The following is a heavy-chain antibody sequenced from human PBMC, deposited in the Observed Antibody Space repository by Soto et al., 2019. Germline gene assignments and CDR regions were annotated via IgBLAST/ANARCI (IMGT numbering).Heavy chain of an antibody. V-gene: IGHV3-30*03. Sequence: GGSLRLSCAASGFTFSSYGMHWFRQAPGKGLEWVAVISYDGSNKYYADSVKGRFTISRDNSKNTLYLQMNSLRAEDTAVYYCAMERRDVWSVYYPVACSGMDVWGHGTTVTVSS. D-gene: IGHD3-3*01. J-gene: IGHJ6*02. CDR3: AMERRDVWSVYYPVACSGMDV. CDR2: ISYDGSNK. CDR1: GFTFSSYG.